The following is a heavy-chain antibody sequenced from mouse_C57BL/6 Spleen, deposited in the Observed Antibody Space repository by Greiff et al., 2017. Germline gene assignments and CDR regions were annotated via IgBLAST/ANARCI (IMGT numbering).Heavy chain of an antibody. J-gene: IGHJ4*01. D-gene: IGHD1-1*01. V-gene: IGHV1-81*01. Sequence: QVQLQQSGAELARPGASVKLSCKASGYTFTSYGISWVKQRTGQGLEWIGAIYPRSGNTYYNEKFKGKATLTADKSSSTAYMELRSLTSEDSAVYFCARAFITTVVAKDYYAMDYWGQGTSVTVSS. CDR2: IYPRSGNT. CDR3: ARAFITTVVAKDYYAMDY. CDR1: GYTFTSYG.